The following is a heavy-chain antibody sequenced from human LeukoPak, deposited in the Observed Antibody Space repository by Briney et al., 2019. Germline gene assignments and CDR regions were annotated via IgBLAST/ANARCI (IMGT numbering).Heavy chain of an antibody. CDR1: GFTFSRYG. D-gene: IGHD1-1*01. CDR2: ISGSGGST. CDR3: AKVEGASKASVY. Sequence: GGSLRLSCAASGFTFSRYGMSWVRQAPGKGLEWVSAISGSGGSTFYADSVKGRFTISRDNSKNTLYLQMYSLRAEDTAVYYCAKVEGASKASVYWGQGALVTVSS. V-gene: IGHV3-23*01. J-gene: IGHJ4*02.